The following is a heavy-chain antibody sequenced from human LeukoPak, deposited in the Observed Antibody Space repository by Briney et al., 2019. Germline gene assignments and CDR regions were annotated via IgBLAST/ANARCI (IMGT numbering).Heavy chain of an antibody. Sequence: GGSLRLPCAASGFTLSSYSMNWVRQAPGKGLEWVSYISSSSSTIYYADSVKGRFTISRDNAKNSLYLPMNSLRAEDTAVYYCARVLHKRNYDSTTYYGYWGQGTLVTVSS. CDR1: GFTLSSYS. J-gene: IGHJ4*02. V-gene: IGHV3-48*01. CDR2: ISSSSSTI. CDR3: ARVLHKRNYDSTTYYGY. D-gene: IGHD3-22*01.